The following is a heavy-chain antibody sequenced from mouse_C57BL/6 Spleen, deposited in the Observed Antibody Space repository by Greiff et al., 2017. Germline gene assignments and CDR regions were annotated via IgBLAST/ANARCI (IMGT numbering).Heavy chain of an antibody. Sequence: QVQLQQSGAELVKPGASVKISCKASGYAFSSYWMNWVKQRPGKGLEWIGQIYPGDGDTNYNGKFKGKATLTADKSSSTAYMQLSSLTSEDSAVYFCARSPYYYGSSPYDMDDWGQGTSVTVSS. D-gene: IGHD1-1*01. CDR1: GYAFSSYW. CDR3: ARSPYYYGSSPYDMDD. V-gene: IGHV1-80*01. CDR2: IYPGDGDT. J-gene: IGHJ4*01.